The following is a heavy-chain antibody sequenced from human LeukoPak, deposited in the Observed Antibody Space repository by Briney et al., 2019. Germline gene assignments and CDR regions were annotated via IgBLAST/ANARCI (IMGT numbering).Heavy chain of an antibody. Sequence: PGGSLRLSCAASGFTFSSYAMHWVRQAPGKGLEWVAVISYDGSNKYYADSVKGRFTISRDNSKNTLYLQMNSLRAEDTAVYYCASLAKDGYNNFDYWGQGTLVTVSS. CDR3: ASLAKDGYNNFDY. D-gene: IGHD5-24*01. J-gene: IGHJ4*02. CDR1: GFTFSSYA. V-gene: IGHV3-30*04. CDR2: ISYDGSNK.